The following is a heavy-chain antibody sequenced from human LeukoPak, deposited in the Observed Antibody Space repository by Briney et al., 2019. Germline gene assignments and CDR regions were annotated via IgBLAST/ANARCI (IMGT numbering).Heavy chain of an antibody. J-gene: IGHJ5*02. V-gene: IGHV4-59*01. CDR2: IYSSGST. D-gene: IGHD3-10*01. CDR3: ASSPPLWFGDFPGGWFDP. Sequence: SETLSLTCTVSGGSIRSYYWSWIRQPPGKGLEWIGYIYSSGSTNYNPSLKSRVTISVDTSKNQFSLKLSSVTAADTAVYYCASSPPLWFGDFPGGWFDPWGQGTLVTVSS. CDR1: GGSIRSYY.